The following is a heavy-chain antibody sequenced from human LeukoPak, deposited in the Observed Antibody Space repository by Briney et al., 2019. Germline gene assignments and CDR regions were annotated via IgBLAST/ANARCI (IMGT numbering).Heavy chain of an antibody. J-gene: IGHJ4*02. CDR1: GFAFSTYW. CDR3: TTLYGDSLDY. CDR2: IKPDGSST. Sequence: GGSLRLSCVASGFAFSTYWMYWVRQVAGKGLVWVSHIKPDGSSTEYADSVKGRFTISRDNAKNTLYLQMNSLRAEDTAMYYCTTLYGDSLDYWGQGTLVTVSS. D-gene: IGHD2-21*02. V-gene: IGHV3-74*01.